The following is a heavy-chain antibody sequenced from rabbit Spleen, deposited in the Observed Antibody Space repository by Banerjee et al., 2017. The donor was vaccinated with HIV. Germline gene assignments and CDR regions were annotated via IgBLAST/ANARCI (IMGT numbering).Heavy chain of an antibody. Sequence: QSLEESGGDLVKPGASLTLTCTASGFSFTSNWICWVRQAPGKGLEWIACAYTGNGPNTYYASWAKGRFTVSKTSSTTVTLQMTSLTAADTATYFCARRPSMTLVINLWGPGTLVTVS. CDR1: GFSFTSNW. D-gene: IGHD2-1*01. V-gene: IGHV1S40*01. CDR2: AYTGNGPNT. CDR3: ARRPSMTLVINL. J-gene: IGHJ4*01.